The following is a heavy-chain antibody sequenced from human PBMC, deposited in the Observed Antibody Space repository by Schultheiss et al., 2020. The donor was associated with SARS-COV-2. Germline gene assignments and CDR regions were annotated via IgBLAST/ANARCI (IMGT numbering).Heavy chain of an antibody. CDR2: SRNRANSFST. J-gene: IGHJ4*02. CDR1: GFTLSDHY. V-gene: IGHV3-72*01. D-gene: IGHD1/OR15-1a*01. CDR3: ARGEHRL. Sequence: GGSLRLSCAVSGFTLSDHYMNWVRQAPGKGLEWIVRSRNRANSFSTEYAASVKGRFTVSRDDSKSSLFLQMNNLKIEDTAVYFCARGEHRLWGQGTLVTVAS.